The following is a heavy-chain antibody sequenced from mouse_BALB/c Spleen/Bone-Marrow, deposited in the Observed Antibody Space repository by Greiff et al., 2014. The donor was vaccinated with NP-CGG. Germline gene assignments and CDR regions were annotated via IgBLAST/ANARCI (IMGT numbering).Heavy chain of an antibody. Sequence: VQLQQSGPELVKPGTSVKISCKTSGYTFTEYTMHWVKQRHGKSLEWIGGINPNNGGTSYNQKFKGKATLTVDKSSSTAYMELRSLTSEDSAVYYCARSEGRYYFAMNYWGQGTSVTVSS. CDR2: INPNNGGT. J-gene: IGHJ4*01. CDR3: ARSEGRYYFAMNY. V-gene: IGHV1-18*01. CDR1: GYTFTEYT.